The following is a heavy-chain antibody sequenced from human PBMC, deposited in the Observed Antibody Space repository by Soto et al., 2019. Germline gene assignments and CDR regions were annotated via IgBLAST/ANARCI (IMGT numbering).Heavy chain of an antibody. CDR2: TYYRSKWYN. Sequence: QVQLQQSGPGLVKPSQTLTLTCAISGDSVSSTSAIWNWIRQSPSRGLEWLGRTYYRSKWYNNYAEPVKGRITINPDTSKNQFSLQLNSVTPEDTAVYYFSTWHFDYWGQGTLVTVSS. CDR1: GDSVSSTSAI. V-gene: IGHV6-1*01. J-gene: IGHJ4*02. CDR3: STWHFDY.